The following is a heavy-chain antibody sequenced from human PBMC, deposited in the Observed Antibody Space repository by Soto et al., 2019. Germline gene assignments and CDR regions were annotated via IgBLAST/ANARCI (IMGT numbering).Heavy chain of an antibody. V-gene: IGHV4-31*03. Sequence: SETLSLTCTVSGGSISSGGYYWSWIRQHPGKGLEWIGYIYYSGSTYYNPSLRSRVTISVDTSKNQFSLKLSSVTAADTAVYYCARGGGQVVVAATRRPADAFDIWGQGTMVTVSS. CDR3: ARGGGQVVVAATRRPADAFDI. CDR1: GGSISSGGYY. J-gene: IGHJ3*02. CDR2: IYYSGST. D-gene: IGHD2-15*01.